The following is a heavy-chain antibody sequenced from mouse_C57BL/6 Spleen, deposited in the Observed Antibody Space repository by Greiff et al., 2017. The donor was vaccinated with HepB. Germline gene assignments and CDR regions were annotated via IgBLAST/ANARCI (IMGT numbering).Heavy chain of an antibody. CDR2: IDPNSGGT. D-gene: IGHD1-1*01. Sequence: SGPELVKPGASVKLSCKASGYTFTSYDINWVKQRPGQGLEWIGRIDPNSGGTKYNEKFKSKATLTVDKPSSTAYMQLSSLTSEDSAVYYCAREGYYYGSSLYWYFDVWGTGTTVTVSS. CDR3: AREGYYYGSSLYWYFDV. CDR1: GYTFTSYD. J-gene: IGHJ1*03. V-gene: IGHV1-72*01.